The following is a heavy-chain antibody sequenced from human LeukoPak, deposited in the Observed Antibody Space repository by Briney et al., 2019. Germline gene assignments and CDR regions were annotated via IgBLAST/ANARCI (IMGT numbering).Heavy chain of an antibody. V-gene: IGHV4-39*07. J-gene: IGHJ4*02. CDR3: ASLYSSSWYRY. CDR2: IYYSGST. D-gene: IGHD6-13*01. Sequence: TSGTLSLTCTVSGGSISGSSYYWGWIRQPPGKGLEWIGSIYYSGSTYYNPSLKSRVTISVDTSKNQFSLKLSSVTAADTAVYYCASLYSSSWYRYWGQGTLVTVPS. CDR1: GGSISGSSYY.